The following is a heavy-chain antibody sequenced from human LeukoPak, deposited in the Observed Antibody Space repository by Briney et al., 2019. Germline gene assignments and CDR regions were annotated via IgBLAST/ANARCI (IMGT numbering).Heavy chain of an antibody. V-gene: IGHV4-31*03. CDR3: ARQHTRSYYYDSSGTHLDY. Sequence: SQTLSLTCTVSGGSISSGGYYWSWIRQHPGKGLEWIGYIYYSGSTYYNPSLKSRVTISVDTSKNQFSLKLSSVTAADTAVYYCARQHTRSYYYDSSGTHLDYWGQGTLVTVSS. D-gene: IGHD3-22*01. J-gene: IGHJ4*02. CDR1: GGSISSGGYY. CDR2: IYYSGST.